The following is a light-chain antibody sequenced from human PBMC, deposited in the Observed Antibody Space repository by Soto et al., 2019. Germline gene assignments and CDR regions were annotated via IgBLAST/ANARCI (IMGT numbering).Light chain of an antibody. CDR3: QSYDSSLSGYV. V-gene: IGLV1-40*01. Sequence: QSALTQPPSVSGAPGQRVTISCTGSSSNIGAGYDVHWYQHLPGTAPKLLIYGNSNRPSGVPDRFSGSKSGTSASLAITGLQAEDEADYYCQSYDSSLSGYVFGIGTKLTVL. CDR2: GNS. CDR1: SSNIGAGYD. J-gene: IGLJ1*01.